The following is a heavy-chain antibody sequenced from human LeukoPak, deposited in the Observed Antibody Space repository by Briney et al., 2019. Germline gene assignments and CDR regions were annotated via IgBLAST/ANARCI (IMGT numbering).Heavy chain of an antibody. V-gene: IGHV4-34*01. J-gene: IGHJ4*02. D-gene: IGHD4-11*01. Sequence: PSETPSLTCAVYGGSFSGYYWSWIRQPPGKGLEWIGEINHSGSTNYNPSLKSRVTISVDTSENQFSLKLSSVTAADTAVYYCARGKTVTNYYDYWGQGTLVTVSS. CDR2: INHSGST. CDR1: GGSFSGYY. CDR3: ARGKTVTNYYDY.